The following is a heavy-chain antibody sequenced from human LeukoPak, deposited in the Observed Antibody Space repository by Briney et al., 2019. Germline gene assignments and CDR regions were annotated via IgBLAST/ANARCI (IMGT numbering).Heavy chain of an antibody. Sequence: PGGSLRLSCAASGFTFSSYAMSWVRQAPGKGLEWVSAISGSGGSTYYADSVKGRFTISRDNSKNTLYLQMNSLRAEDTAVYYCAKDGLSDYSGYIYLPPFDYWGRGTLVTVSS. V-gene: IGHV3-23*01. D-gene: IGHD5-12*01. CDR2: ISGSGGST. CDR1: GFTFSSYA. CDR3: AKDGLSDYSGYIYLPPFDY. J-gene: IGHJ4*02.